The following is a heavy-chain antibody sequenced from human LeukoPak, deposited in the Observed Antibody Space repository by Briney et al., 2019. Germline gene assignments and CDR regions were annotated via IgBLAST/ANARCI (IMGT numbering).Heavy chain of an antibody. Sequence: GGSLRLSCVASGFTFSSYWMHWVRQAPGKGLEWVSSISSSSSYIYYADSVKGRFTISRDNAKNSLYLQMNSLRAEDTAVYYCARGPLALWFGELQSWGQGTMVTVSS. CDR1: GFTFSSYW. CDR2: ISSSSSYI. D-gene: IGHD3-10*01. CDR3: ARGPLALWFGELQS. V-gene: IGHV3-21*01. J-gene: IGHJ3*01.